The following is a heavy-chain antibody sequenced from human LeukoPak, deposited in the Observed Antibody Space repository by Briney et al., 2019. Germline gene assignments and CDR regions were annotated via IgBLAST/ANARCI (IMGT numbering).Heavy chain of an antibody. CDR1: GFAFTDYY. Sequence: GASVKVSCKASGFAFTDYYIHWVRQAPGQGLEWMGWINPKSGGPNYAQKLQGRVTMTRDTSITTADVELTRLTSDDTALYYCARDGGVGVVPGEYYSAMDVWGQGTTVTVAS. CDR2: INPKSGGP. J-gene: IGHJ6*02. CDR3: ARDGGVGVVPGEYYSAMDV. V-gene: IGHV1-2*02. D-gene: IGHD2-2*01.